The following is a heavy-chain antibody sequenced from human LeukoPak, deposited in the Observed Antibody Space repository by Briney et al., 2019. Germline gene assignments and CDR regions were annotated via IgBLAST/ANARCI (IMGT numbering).Heavy chain of an antibody. V-gene: IGHV1-8*01. J-gene: IGHJ4*02. CDR3: ARGLHYDSSGYYSQGY. CDR2: MNPNNGNT. CDR1: GFTFTSYD. Sequence: ASVKVSCKASGFTFTSYDINWVRQASGQGLEWMGWMNPNNGNTGYAQKFQGRVTMTRDTSISTAYMELRGLRSEDTAVYYCARGLHYDSSGYYSQGYWGQGTLVTVTS. D-gene: IGHD3-22*01.